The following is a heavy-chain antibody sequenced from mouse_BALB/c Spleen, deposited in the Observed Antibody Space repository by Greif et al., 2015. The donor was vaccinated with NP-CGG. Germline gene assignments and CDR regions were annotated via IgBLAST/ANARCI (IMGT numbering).Heavy chain of an antibody. J-gene: IGHJ2*01. Sequence: DVKLVESGGGLVQPGGSRKLSCAASGFTFSSFGMHWVRQAPEKGLEWVAYISSGSSTIYYADTVKGRFTISRDNPKNTLFLQMTSLRSEDTAMYYCATSTASWYFDYWGQGTTLTVSS. CDR2: ISSGSSTI. CDR1: GFTFSSFG. V-gene: IGHV5-17*02. D-gene: IGHD1-2*01. CDR3: ATSTASWYFDY.